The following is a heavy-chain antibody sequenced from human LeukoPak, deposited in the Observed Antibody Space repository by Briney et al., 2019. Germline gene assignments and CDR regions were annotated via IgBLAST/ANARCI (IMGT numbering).Heavy chain of an antibody. CDR3: ARGPPSGYLGFGAFDI. Sequence: ASVKVSCKASGYTFTSYGISWVRQAPGQGLEWMGWISAYNGNTNYAQKPQGRVTMTTDTSTSTAYMELSRLRSDDTAVYYCARGPPSGYLGFGAFDIWGQGTMVTVSS. J-gene: IGHJ3*02. CDR2: ISAYNGNT. CDR1: GYTFTSYG. D-gene: IGHD3-3*01. V-gene: IGHV1-18*01.